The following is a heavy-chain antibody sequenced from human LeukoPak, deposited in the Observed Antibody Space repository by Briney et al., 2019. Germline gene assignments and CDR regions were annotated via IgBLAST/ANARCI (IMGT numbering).Heavy chain of an antibody. CDR2: ISYDGSSK. Sequence: GGSLRLSCAASGFTFSSYAMHWVRQAPGKGLEWVALISYDGSSKYYADSRFTISRDNSKNTLYLQMNSLRTEDTSVYYCARDIGQWVVLLQFDYWGQGTLVTVSS. CDR3: ARDIGQWVVLLQFDY. V-gene: IGHV3-30-3*01. CDR1: GFTFSSYA. D-gene: IGHD6-19*01. J-gene: IGHJ4*01.